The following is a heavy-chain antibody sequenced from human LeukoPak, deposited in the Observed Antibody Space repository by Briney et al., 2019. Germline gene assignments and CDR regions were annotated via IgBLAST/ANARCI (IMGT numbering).Heavy chain of an antibody. CDR1: GYTFITYG. CDR2: ISAYNGNT. J-gene: IGHJ3*02. Sequence: ASVKVSCKASGYTFITYGISWVRQAPGQGLEWMGWISAYNGNTNYAQKFQGRVTMTTDTSTSTVYMELSSLRSEDTAVYYCARAKNRAYAFDIWGQGTMVTVSS. CDR3: ARAKNRAYAFDI. D-gene: IGHD2/OR15-2a*01. V-gene: IGHV1-18*01.